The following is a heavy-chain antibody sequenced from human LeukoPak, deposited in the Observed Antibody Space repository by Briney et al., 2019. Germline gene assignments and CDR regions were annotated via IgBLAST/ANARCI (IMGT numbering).Heavy chain of an antibody. CDR3: ATDHCTRTNCYEDYYHGMDV. Sequence: ASVKVSCKASGYTFTDYYIHWVRQAPGQGLEWMGWINPNSGGANYAQKIQGRVTMTRDTSISTAYMELSRLRSDDTAVYYCATDHCTRTNCYEDYYHGMDVWGQGTTVTVSS. V-gene: IGHV1-2*02. CDR2: INPNSGGA. D-gene: IGHD2-2*01. CDR1: GYTFTDYY. J-gene: IGHJ6*02.